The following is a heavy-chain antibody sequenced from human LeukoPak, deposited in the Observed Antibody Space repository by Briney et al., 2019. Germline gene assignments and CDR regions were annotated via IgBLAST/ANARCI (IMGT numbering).Heavy chain of an antibody. CDR2: IKSKTDGGTT. CDR1: GFTFSNAW. J-gene: IGHJ6*03. D-gene: IGHD3-10*01. Sequence: GESLRLSCAASGFTFSNAWMSWVRQAPGKGLEWVGRIKSKTDGGTTDYAAPVKGRFTISRDDSKNTLYLQMNSLKTEDTAVYYCTTDVLYNVLLWFGELKSDYYYMDVWGKGTTVTVSS. V-gene: IGHV3-15*01. CDR3: TTDVLYNVLLWFGELKSDYYYMDV.